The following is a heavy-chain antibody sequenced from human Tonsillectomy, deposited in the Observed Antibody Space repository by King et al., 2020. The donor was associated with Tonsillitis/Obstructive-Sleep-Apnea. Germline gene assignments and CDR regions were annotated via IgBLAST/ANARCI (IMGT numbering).Heavy chain of an antibody. V-gene: IGHV3-30*01. Sequence: VQLVESGGGVVQPGRSLRLSCAASGFTFTSYAMHWVRQAPGKGLEWVAIISYDGSNKYYADSVKGRFTISRDNSKNTLYLQMNSLRPEDTAVYYCARSSSPAVAGHGRDDAFDIWGQGTMVTVSS. CDR1: GFTFTSYA. J-gene: IGHJ3*02. CDR3: ARSSSPAVAGHGRDDAFDI. CDR2: ISYDGSNK. D-gene: IGHD6-19*01.